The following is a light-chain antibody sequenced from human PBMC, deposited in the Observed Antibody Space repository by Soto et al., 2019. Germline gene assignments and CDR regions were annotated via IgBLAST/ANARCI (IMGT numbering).Light chain of an antibody. CDR1: QSVSSGY. CDR3: QQYGISQNT. Sequence: ETVMTQSPGTLSLSPGEIDTLSCRASQSVSSGYLAWYQQKPGQAPSLLIFGASNRATGIPDRFTGSGSGTDFTLTISRLEPEDFAVYYCQQYGISQNTFGQGTKLEIK. V-gene: IGKV3-20*01. CDR2: GAS. J-gene: IGKJ2*01.